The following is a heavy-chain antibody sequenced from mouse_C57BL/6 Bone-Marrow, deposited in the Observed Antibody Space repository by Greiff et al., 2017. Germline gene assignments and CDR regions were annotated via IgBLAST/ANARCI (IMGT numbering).Heavy chain of an antibody. CDR2: INPGSGGT. CDR1: GYAFTNYL. V-gene: IGHV1-54*01. J-gene: IGHJ3*01. CDR3: AREEGGSSYSWFAY. Sequence: VQLQQSGAELVRPGTSVKVSCKASGYAFTNYLIEWVKQRPGQGLEWIGVINPGSGGTNYNEKFKGKATLTADKSSSTAYMQLSSLTSEDSAVYVCAREEGGSSYSWFAYWGQGTLVTVSA. D-gene: IGHD1-1*01.